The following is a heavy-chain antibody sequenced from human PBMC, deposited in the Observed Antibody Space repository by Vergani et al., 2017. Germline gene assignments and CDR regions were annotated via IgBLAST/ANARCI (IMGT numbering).Heavy chain of an antibody. J-gene: IGHJ6*03. CDR3: ARASLRALVGYYYYMDV. CDR1: GGSISSGGYY. Sequence: QVQLQESGPRLVKPSQTLSLTCTVSGGSISSGGYYWNWIRQPPGKGPEWIGYIFPSGNSDYNPSLKNRVSISLDKSKNQFSLWVNSVTAADTAVYFCARASLRALVGYYYYMDVWGKGKTVVVSS. V-gene: IGHV4-30-2*01. CDR2: IFPSGNS. D-gene: IGHD3-16*02.